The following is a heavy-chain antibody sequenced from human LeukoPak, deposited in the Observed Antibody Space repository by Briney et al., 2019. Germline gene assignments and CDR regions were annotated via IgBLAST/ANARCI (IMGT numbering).Heavy chain of an antibody. D-gene: IGHD2-15*01. CDR3: ARDSCWGGGGSCYDAFDI. CDR2: IYYSGST. J-gene: IGHJ3*02. V-gene: IGHV4-39*07. Sequence: SETLSLTCTVSGGSISSSSYYWGWIRQPPGKGLEWIGSIYYSGSTYYNPSLKSRVTISVDTSKNQFSLKLSSVTAADTAVYYCARDSCWGGGGSCYDAFDIWGQGTMVTVSS. CDR1: GGSISSSSYY.